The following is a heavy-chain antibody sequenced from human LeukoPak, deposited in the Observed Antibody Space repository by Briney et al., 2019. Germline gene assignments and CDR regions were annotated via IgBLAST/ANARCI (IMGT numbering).Heavy chain of an antibody. CDR2: IYHSGST. J-gene: IGHJ5*02. CDR3: ARSSDRYCSSTSCSQHGFDP. D-gene: IGHD2-2*01. V-gene: IGHV4-30-2*01. Sequence: SETLSLTCTVSGGPISSGGYYWSWIRQPPGKGLEWIGYIYHSGSTYYNPSLKSRVTISVDRSKNQFSLKLSSVTAADTAVYYCARSSDRYCSSTSCSQHGFDPWGQGTLVTVSS. CDR1: GGPISSGGYY.